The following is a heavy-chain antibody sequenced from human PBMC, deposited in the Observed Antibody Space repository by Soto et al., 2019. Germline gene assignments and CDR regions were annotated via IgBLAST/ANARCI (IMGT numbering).Heavy chain of an antibody. CDR3: ARARLNYYDSSGPPDY. CDR2: VYYSGTT. D-gene: IGHD3-22*01. Sequence: SETLSLTCTVSGGSIDSGDYYWSWIRQPPGKGLEWIGYVYYSGTTNYNPFLRSRVTLSLDKSKNQFSLKMNSVTAADTAVYYCARARLNYYDSSGPPDYWGQGTLVTVSS. J-gene: IGHJ4*02. CDR1: GGSIDSGDYY. V-gene: IGHV4-61*08.